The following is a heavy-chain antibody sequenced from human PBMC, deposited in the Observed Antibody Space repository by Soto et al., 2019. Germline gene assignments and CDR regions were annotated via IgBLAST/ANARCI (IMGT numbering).Heavy chain of an antibody. D-gene: IGHD1-26*01. V-gene: IGHV3-64D*06. CDR3: VKEVGHTYGRTFDY. J-gene: IGHJ4*02. CDR1: GFSFSSYA. CDR2: ISSIGGTT. Sequence: GGSLRLSCSASGFSFSSYAMHWVRQAPRKGLKYVSGISSIGGTTYYADSVKGRFTVSRDNFKNTLYLQMSSLRAEDTALYYCVKEVGHTYGRTFDYWGQGTLVTVSS.